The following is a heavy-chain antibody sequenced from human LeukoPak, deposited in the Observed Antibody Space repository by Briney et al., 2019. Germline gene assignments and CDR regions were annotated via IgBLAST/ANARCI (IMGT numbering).Heavy chain of an antibody. J-gene: IGHJ4*02. CDR3: ARHVTGTDYFDY. V-gene: IGHV1-18*01. D-gene: IGHD1-20*01. CDR2: ISAYNGNT. CDR1: GYTFTSYG. Sequence: GASVKVSCKASGYTFTSYGVSWVRQAPGQGLEWMGWISAYNGNTNYAQKLQGRVTMTTDTTTSTAYMELRSLRSDDTAVYYCARHVTGTDYFDYWGQGTLVTVSS.